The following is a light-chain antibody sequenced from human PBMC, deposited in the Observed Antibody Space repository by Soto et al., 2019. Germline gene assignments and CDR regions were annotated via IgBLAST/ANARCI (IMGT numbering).Light chain of an antibody. J-gene: IGKJ3*01. CDR2: AAS. CDR1: QSINRY. V-gene: IGKV1-39*02. CDR3: QLFGRSPT. Sequence: DIQMTQSPSSLSASVGDRVTITCRTSQSINRYLNWYQQKPGKAPKLLIYAASSLQSGVPSRFSGSGSGTDFTLTISRLEPEDCAVYYCQLFGRSPTFGPGTKVHIK.